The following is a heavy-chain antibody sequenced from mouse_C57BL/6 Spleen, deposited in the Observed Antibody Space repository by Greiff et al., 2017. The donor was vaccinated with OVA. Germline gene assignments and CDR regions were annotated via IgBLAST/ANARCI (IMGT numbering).Heavy chain of an antibody. D-gene: IGHD1-1*01. V-gene: IGHV3-6*01. CDR1: GYSITSGYY. CDR2: ISYDGSN. J-gene: IGHJ3*01. CDR3: ASPTHYGSSYGCAY. Sequence: EVQLQESGPGLVKPSQSLSLTCSVTGYSITSGYYWNWIRQFPGNKLEWMGYISYDGSNNYNPSLKNRIPITRDTSKNQFFLKLNSVTTEDTATYYCASPTHYGSSYGCAYWGQGTLVTVSA.